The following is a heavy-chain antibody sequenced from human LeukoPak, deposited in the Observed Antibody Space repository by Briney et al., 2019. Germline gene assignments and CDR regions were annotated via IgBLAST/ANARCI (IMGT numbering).Heavy chain of an antibody. Sequence: GASVKVSCKASGYTFTGYYMHWVRQAPGQGLEWMGWINPNSGGTHYAQKFQGRVTMTRDTSINTAYMELSSLRSEDTAVYYCARGLNGPSSYYDFWSGYYSYYFDYWGQGTLVTVSS. CDR1: GYTFTGYY. D-gene: IGHD3-3*01. CDR2: INPNSGGT. J-gene: IGHJ4*02. V-gene: IGHV1-2*02. CDR3: ARGLNGPSSYYDFWSGYYSYYFDY.